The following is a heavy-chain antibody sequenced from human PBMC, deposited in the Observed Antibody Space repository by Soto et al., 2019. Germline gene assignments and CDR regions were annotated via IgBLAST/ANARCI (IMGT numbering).Heavy chain of an antibody. CDR3: ARGQVLKFDVFDV. CDR1: GFTSGRYW. J-gene: IGHJ3*01. Sequence: GGSLRLSCAASGFTSGRYWMSWVRQAPGKGLEWVANIKQDGGETYYVDSVRGRFTISGDNPKNSLYLQMDSLRVDDTAHYYCARGQVLKFDVFDVWGQGTVVTVSS. V-gene: IGHV3-7*01. CDR2: IKQDGGET.